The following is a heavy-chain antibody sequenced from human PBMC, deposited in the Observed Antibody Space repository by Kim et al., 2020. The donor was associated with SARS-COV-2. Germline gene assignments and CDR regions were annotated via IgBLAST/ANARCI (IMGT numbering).Heavy chain of an antibody. Sequence: GGSLRLSCAASGFTFSSYSMSWVRQAPGKGLEWVSIISSSGSSSYSAYAVEGWTIFTGDTKKTLLLLIMNMRGAETAVDYCSSKNTARLGKAAAGDSLG. D-gene: IGHD6-13*01. CDR3: SSKNTARLGKAAAGDS. CDR2: ISSSGSS. J-gene: IGHJ5*01. V-gene: IGHV3-23*05. CDR1: GFTFSSYS.